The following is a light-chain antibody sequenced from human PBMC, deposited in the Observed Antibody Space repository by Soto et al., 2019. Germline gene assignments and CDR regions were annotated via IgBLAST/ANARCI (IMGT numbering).Light chain of an antibody. Sequence: QSVLTQPPSVSGSPGQSVTISCTGTSSDAGSYNRVSWYQQPPGTAPQLMIYEVSNRPSGVPDRFSGSKSGNTASLTISGLQAEDEADYYCTSYTSSSTYVFGTGTKVTVL. CDR2: EVS. V-gene: IGLV2-18*02. CDR1: SSDAGSYNR. CDR3: TSYTSSSTYV. J-gene: IGLJ1*01.